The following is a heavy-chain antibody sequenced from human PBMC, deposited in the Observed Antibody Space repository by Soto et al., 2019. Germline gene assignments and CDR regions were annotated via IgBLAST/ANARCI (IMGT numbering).Heavy chain of an antibody. J-gene: IGHJ6*02. CDR1: GFTFSSYG. D-gene: IGHD2-2*01. CDR2: ISYDGSNK. CDR3: AKDGIVVVPAAIPDYYYYGMDV. V-gene: IGHV3-30*18. Sequence: GGSLRLSCAASGFTFSSYGMHWVRQAPGKGLEWVAVISYDGSNKYYADSVKGRFTISRDNSKNTLYLQMNSLRAEDTAVYYCAKDGIVVVPAAIPDYYYYGMDVWGQGTTVTVSS.